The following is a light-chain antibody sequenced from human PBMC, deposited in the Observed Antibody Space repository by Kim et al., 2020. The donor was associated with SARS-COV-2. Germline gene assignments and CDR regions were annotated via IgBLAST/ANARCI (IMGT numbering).Light chain of an antibody. CDR2: QDS. Sequence: LTRPPSVSVSPGQTASITCSGDKLGDKYACWYQQKPGQSPVLVIYQDSKRPSGIPERFSGSNSGNTATLTISGTQAMDEADYYCQAWDSSTVVFGGGT. CDR3: QAWDSSTVV. J-gene: IGLJ2*01. V-gene: IGLV3-1*01. CDR1: KLGDKY.